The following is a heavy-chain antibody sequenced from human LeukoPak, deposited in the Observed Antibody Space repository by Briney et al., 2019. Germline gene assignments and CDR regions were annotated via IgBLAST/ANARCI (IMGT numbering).Heavy chain of an antibody. CDR1: GGSISSYY. J-gene: IGHJ6*03. CDR3: AREIRPGNYYYYMDV. CDR2: IYYSGST. D-gene: IGHD1-14*01. Sequence: SEALSLTCTVSGGSISSYYWSWIRQPPGKGLEWIGYIYYSGSTYYNPSLKRRVIISVDMSKNQISLRLSSVTAADTAVYYCAREIRPGNYYYYMDVWGKGTTVTISS. V-gene: IGHV4-59*04.